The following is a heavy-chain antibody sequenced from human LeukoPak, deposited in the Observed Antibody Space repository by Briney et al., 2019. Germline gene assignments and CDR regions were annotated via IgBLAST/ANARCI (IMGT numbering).Heavy chain of an antibody. V-gene: IGHV4-4*09. CDR1: GDSFSAYY. CDR2: IYSSGNT. Sequence: PSETLSLTCTVSGDSFSAYYWSWIRQPPGRGLEWIGYIYSSGNTNYNPSLKSRVTISVGTSKKQHSLKLTSVTAADTAVYYCAIHTNVHISSFMDVWGKGTTVTVSS. CDR3: AIHTNVHISSFMDV. D-gene: IGHD2-8*01. J-gene: IGHJ6*03.